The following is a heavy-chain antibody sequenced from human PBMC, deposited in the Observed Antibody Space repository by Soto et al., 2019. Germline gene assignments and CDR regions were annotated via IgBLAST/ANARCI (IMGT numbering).Heavy chain of an antibody. D-gene: IGHD2-15*01. J-gene: IGHJ4*02. CDR3: VKDSSPGGYFDS. CDR2: ISYDGSEK. V-gene: IGHV3-30*18. Sequence: QVQLVESGGGVVHPGRSLRLSCAVSGFTFRNFGMHWVRQAPGKGLEWVAVISYDGSEKYYAESVKGRFTVFRNNYKHTLSIQTNSLRSDDTAVYYCVKDSSPGGYFDSWGQGTLVTVSS. CDR1: GFTFRNFG.